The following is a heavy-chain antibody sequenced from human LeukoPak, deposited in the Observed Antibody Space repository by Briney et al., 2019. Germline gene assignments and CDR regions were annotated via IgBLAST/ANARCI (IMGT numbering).Heavy chain of an antibody. CDR2: INHSGST. Sequence: PSETLSLTCAVYGGSFSGYYWSWIRQPPGKGLEWIGEINHSGSTNYNPSLKSRVTISVDTSKNQFSLKLSSVTAADTAVYYCARGKQWRFRDFDYWGRGTLVTVSS. D-gene: IGHD6-19*01. V-gene: IGHV4-34*01. J-gene: IGHJ4*02. CDR3: ARGKQWRFRDFDY. CDR1: GGSFSGYY.